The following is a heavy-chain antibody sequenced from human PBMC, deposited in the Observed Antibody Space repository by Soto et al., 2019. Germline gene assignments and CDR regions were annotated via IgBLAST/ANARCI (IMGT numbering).Heavy chain of an antibody. D-gene: IGHD1-1*01. V-gene: IGHV1-69*12. Sequence: QVQLVQSGAEVKKPGSSVKVSCKASGGTFSTYAISWVRQAPGQGLEWMGGIIPIFNRPNYAQKFQARLTNAADETPNTAHTELRSLRTGDKAVYYCARQLNWNYDYYGMDVWGQGTTVTVSS. J-gene: IGHJ6*02. CDR3: ARQLNWNYDYYGMDV. CDR1: GGTFSTYA. CDR2: IIPIFNRP.